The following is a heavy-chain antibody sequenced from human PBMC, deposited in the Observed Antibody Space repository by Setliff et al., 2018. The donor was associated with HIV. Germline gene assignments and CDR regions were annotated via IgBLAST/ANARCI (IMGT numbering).Heavy chain of an antibody. D-gene: IGHD3-22*01. J-gene: IGHJ4*02. CDR3: ARGGLAYYDSSGNDAFDH. V-gene: IGHV1-69*05. Sequence: SVKVSCKASGGTFGTYTISWVRQAPGQGLEWMGGIMPIFGTGNYAQKLQGRVTITTDESTSTAYMELTSLRSEDTAVFYCARGGLAYYDSSGNDAFDHWGQGSQVTVSS. CDR2: IMPIFGTG. CDR1: GGTFGTYT.